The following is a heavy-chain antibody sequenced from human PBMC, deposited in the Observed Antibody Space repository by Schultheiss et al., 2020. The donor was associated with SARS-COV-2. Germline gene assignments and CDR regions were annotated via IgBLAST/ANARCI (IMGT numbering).Heavy chain of an antibody. D-gene: IGHD3-10*01. CDR1: GGSISSGGYY. J-gene: IGHJ4*02. Sequence: SETLSLTCTVSGGSISSGGYYWSWIRQHPGKGLEWIGSIYYSGSTYYNPSLKSRVTISVDTSKNQFSLKLSSVTAADTAVYYCARHELLWFRELSYFDYWGQGTLVTVSS. CDR3: ARHELLWFRELSYFDY. CDR2: IYYSGST. V-gene: IGHV4-39*01.